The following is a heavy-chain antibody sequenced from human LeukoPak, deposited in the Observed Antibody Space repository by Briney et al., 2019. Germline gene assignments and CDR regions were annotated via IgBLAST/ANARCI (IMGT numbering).Heavy chain of an antibody. Sequence: GGSLRLSCAASGFSFSSSWMHWVRLAPGKGLVWVSRISSDGSNTNYVDSVKGRFTISRDNAKNTLNLQMNTLRAEDTAVYYCARSRNSGSWVDCWGQGTLVTVSS. CDR3: ARSRNSGSWVDC. J-gene: IGHJ4*02. D-gene: IGHD1-26*01. CDR2: ISSDGSNT. V-gene: IGHV3-74*01. CDR1: GFSFSSSW.